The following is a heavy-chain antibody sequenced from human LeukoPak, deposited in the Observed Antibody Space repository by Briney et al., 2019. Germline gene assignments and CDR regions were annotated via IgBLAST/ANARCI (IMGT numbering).Heavy chain of an antibody. CDR1: GFTFSSYW. Sequence: PGGSLRLSCAASGFTFSSYWMTWVRQAPGKGLEWVANIKEDGSDKYYVDSVRGRFTISRDNPNNSVYLQIKSLRAEDTAVYYCARPVGTGNYFVYWGQGTLVTVSS. V-gene: IGHV3-7*01. D-gene: IGHD6-13*01. CDR2: IKEDGSDK. CDR3: ARPVGTGNYFVY. J-gene: IGHJ4*02.